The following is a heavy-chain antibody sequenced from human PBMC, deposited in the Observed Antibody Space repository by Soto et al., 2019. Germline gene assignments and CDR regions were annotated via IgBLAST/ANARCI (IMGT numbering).Heavy chain of an antibody. CDR1: GCSISSSSYY. J-gene: IGHJ5*02. Sequence: LPETLSLTCTVSGCSISSSSYYWGCRRQPPGKGLEWIGSIYYSGSTYYNPSLKSRVTISVDTSKNQFSLKLSSVTAADTAVYYCARHGGNWNYEEVNWFDPWGQGTLVTVSS. D-gene: IGHD1-7*01. V-gene: IGHV4-39*01. CDR2: IYYSGST. CDR3: ARHGGNWNYEEVNWFDP.